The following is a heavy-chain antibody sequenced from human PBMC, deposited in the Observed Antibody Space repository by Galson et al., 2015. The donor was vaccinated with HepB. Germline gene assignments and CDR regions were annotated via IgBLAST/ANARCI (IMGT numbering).Heavy chain of an antibody. CDR2: IIPIFGTA. V-gene: IGHV1-69*13. J-gene: IGHJ4*02. Sequence: SVKVSCKASGGTFSSYAISWVRQAPGQGLEWMGGIIPIFGTANYAQKFQGRVTITADESTSTAYMELSSLRSEDTAVYYCARGARRRRPGYCSGGSCYPPDYWGQGTLVTVSS. CDR3: ARGARRRRPGYCSGGSCYPPDY. CDR1: GGTFSSYA. D-gene: IGHD2-15*01.